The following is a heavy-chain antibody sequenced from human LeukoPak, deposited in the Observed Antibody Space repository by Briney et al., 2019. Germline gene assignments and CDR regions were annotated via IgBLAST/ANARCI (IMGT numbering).Heavy chain of an antibody. CDR3: ARALPRYCSGGSCYWFDP. Sequence: GGSLRLSCAASGFTFSSYAMHWVRQAPGKGLEWVALISYDGSNKYYADSVKGRFTISRDNSKNTLYLQMNSLRAEDTAVYYCARALPRYCSGGSCYWFDPWGQGTLVTVSS. CDR1: GFTFSSYA. D-gene: IGHD2-15*01. J-gene: IGHJ5*02. CDR2: ISYDGSNK. V-gene: IGHV3-30*04.